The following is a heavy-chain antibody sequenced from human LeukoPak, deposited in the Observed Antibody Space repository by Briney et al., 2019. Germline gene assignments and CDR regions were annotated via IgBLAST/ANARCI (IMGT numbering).Heavy chain of an antibody. Sequence: ASVKVSFKAAGYTFTGYYMHWVRPAPGQGRGWMGWINPKSGGTNYTQKFQGRVTMTRATSISTAYMELSRLRSDDTAVYYCARVKMDYYDSSGSPEYYFDYWGQGTLVTVSS. CDR2: INPKSGGT. J-gene: IGHJ4*02. V-gene: IGHV1-2*02. D-gene: IGHD3-22*01. CDR3: ARVKMDYYDSSGSPEYYFDY. CDR1: GYTFTGYY.